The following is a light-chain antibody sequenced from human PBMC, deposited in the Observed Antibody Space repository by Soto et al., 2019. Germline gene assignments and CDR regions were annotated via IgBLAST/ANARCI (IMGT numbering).Light chain of an antibody. CDR2: RTS. J-gene: IGKJ4*01. CDR1: ESTNSN. CDR3: QQYKSWPLT. V-gene: IGKV3-15*01. Sequence: EILMTQSPATLSVSQGERATLSCRASESTNSNFAWYQQKPGQAPRLLIYRTSHRATGVPERFNGSGSGTEFTLPISSLQSEDFAVFYCQQYKSWPLTFGGGTNVEL.